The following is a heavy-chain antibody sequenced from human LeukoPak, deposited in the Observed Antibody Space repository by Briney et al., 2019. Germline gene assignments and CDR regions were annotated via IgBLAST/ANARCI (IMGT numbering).Heavy chain of an antibody. CDR3: AMKAVPRPRLYDAFDF. V-gene: IGHV3-7*03. Sequence: GGSLRLSCAATGFTFSDYWMSWVRQAPGKGLEWVANIKKDGSEKHYADSVKGRFTIPRDNSKNTLYLQMNSLRADDTAVYYCAMKAVPRPRLYDAFDFWGQGTVVTVSS. D-gene: IGHD2-2*02. CDR2: IKKDGSEK. J-gene: IGHJ3*01. CDR1: GFTFSDYW.